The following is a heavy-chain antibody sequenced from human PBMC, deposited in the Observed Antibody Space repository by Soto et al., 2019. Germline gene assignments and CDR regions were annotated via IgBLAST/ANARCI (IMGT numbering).Heavy chain of an antibody. V-gene: IGHV4-31*03. CDR2: IYYSGST. D-gene: IGHD2-2*02. Sequence: SETLSLTCTVSGGSISSGNYYWSWIRQHPGKGLEWSGYIYYSGSTYYNPSLKSGVSMSVDTSKNHFCLQLTSVTAADTAVYYCARVRVCSSANCYTGPSDPWGQGTLVTVSS. J-gene: IGHJ5*02. CDR1: GGSISSGNYY. CDR3: ARVRVCSSANCYTGPSDP.